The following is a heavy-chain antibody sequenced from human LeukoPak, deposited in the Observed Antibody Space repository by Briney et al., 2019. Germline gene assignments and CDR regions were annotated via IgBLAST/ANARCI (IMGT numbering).Heavy chain of an antibody. J-gene: IGHJ5*02. CDR2: INPNSGGT. D-gene: IGHD3-10*01. V-gene: IGHV1-2*02. CDR1: GYTFTGYY. Sequence: GASVKVSCKASGYTFTGYYMHWVRQAPGQGLEWMEWINPNSGGTNYAQKFQGRVTMTRDTSISTAYMELSRLRSEDTAVYYCARVFTMVRGVIISYNWFDPWGQGTLVTVSS. CDR3: ARVFTMVRGVIISYNWFDP.